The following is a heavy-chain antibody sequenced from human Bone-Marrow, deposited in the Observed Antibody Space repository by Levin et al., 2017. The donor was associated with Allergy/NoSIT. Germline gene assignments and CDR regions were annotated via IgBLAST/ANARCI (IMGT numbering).Heavy chain of an antibody. V-gene: IGHV4-31*03. Sequence: LRLSCTVSGAYINSTSFYWTWIRQHPEKGLEWIGYIHYSGPTSYNPSLRGRVTISSDTSNNQFSLNLNSVTGADTAVYYCAGESWGEDGYLGTDYWGQGTLVTVSS. CDR3: AGESWGEDGYLGTDY. J-gene: IGHJ4*02. D-gene: IGHD5-24*01. CDR2: IHYSGPT. CDR1: GAYINSTSFY.